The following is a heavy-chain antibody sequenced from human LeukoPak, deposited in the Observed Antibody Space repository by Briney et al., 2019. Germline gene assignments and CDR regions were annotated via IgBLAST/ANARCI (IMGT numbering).Heavy chain of an antibody. CDR1: GFTFSSYA. V-gene: IGHV3-21*01. D-gene: IGHD6-6*01. Sequence: PGGSLRLSCAASGFTFSSYAMSWVRQAPGKGLEWVSFISSSSSYIYYADSVKGRFTISRDNAKNSLFLQMNSLRAEDTAVYYCARDMRGVSSSSYAFDLWGQGTMVTVSS. CDR2: ISSSSSYI. CDR3: ARDMRGVSSSSYAFDL. J-gene: IGHJ3*01.